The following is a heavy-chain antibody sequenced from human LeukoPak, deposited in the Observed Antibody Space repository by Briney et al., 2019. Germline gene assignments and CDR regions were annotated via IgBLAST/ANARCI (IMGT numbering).Heavy chain of an antibody. V-gene: IGHV4-4*07. Sequence: SEALSLTYTVSGGSISSYYWSWIRQPAGKGLEWIGRIYTSGSTNYNPSLKSRVTMSVDTSKNQFSLKLSSATAADTAVYYCARDSPPDLLWFGELSTNWFDPWGQGTLVTVSS. CDR1: GGSISSYY. CDR2: IYTSGST. J-gene: IGHJ5*02. CDR3: ARDSPPDLLWFGELSTNWFDP. D-gene: IGHD3-10*01.